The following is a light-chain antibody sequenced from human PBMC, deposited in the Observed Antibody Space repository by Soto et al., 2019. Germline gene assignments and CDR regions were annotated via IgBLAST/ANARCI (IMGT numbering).Light chain of an antibody. J-gene: IGKJ4*01. CDR3: QQYNVWPLT. V-gene: IGKV3-15*01. Sequence: EIVMTQSPVTLSVSPGDRATLSCRASQSGNSNLAWYQQKPGQTPKLLIYVSSTRATGIPASFSGSGSGTEFTLTISSLQSEDFAVYYCQQYNVWPLTFGGGTKVEF. CDR2: VSS. CDR1: QSGNSN.